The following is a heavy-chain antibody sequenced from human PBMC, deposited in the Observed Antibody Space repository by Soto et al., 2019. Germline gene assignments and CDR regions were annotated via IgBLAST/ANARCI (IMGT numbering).Heavy chain of an antibody. Sequence: PSETLSLTCTVSGGSISSGGYYWSWIRQHPGKGLEWIGYIYYSGSTYYNPSLKSRVTISVDTSKNQFSLKLSSVTAADTAVYYCARGNYDILTGYRPFDYWGQGTLVTVSS. V-gene: IGHV4-31*03. J-gene: IGHJ4*02. CDR1: GGSISSGGYY. CDR2: IYYSGST. CDR3: ARGNYDILTGYRPFDY. D-gene: IGHD3-9*01.